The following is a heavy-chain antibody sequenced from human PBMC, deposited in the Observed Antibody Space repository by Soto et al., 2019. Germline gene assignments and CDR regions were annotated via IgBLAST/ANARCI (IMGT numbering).Heavy chain of an antibody. D-gene: IGHD2-2*01. CDR2: IYYSGST. CDR1: GGSISSYY. Sequence: SETLSLTCTVSGGSISSYYWSWIRQPPGKGLEWIGYIYYSGSTNYNPSLKSRVTISVDTSKNQFSLKLSSVTAADTAVYYCARSSSIVVVPAAPGGGFDPWGQGTLVTVSS. CDR3: ARSSSIVVVPAAPGGGFDP. V-gene: IGHV4-59*08. J-gene: IGHJ5*02.